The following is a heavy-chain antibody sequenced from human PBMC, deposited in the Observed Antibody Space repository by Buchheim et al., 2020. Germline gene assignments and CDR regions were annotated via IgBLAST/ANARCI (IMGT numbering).Heavy chain of an antibody. CDR1: GGSISSYY. V-gene: IGHV4-59*08. J-gene: IGHJ4*02. D-gene: IGHD3-16*01. Sequence: QVQLQESGPGLVKPSETLSLTCTVSGGSISSYYWSWIRQSPGKGLEWIGYIYYSGNTNYNPSLKSRITKSINTAKNQFSLKLSSVTAADTAVYYCARWGGGAACDYWGQGTL. CDR3: ARWGGGAACDY. CDR2: IYYSGNT.